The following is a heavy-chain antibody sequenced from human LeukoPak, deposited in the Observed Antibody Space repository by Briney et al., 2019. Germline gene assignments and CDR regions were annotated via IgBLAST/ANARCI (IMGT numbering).Heavy chain of an antibody. Sequence: PGGSLRLSCAASGFTFSSYAMSWVRQAPGKGLEWVSAISGSGGSTYYADSVKGRFTISRDNSKNTLYLQMNSLRAEDTAVYYCARPSSGSIRGAFDYWGQGTLVTVSS. CDR2: ISGSGGST. J-gene: IGHJ4*02. V-gene: IGHV3-23*01. CDR3: ARPSSGSIRGAFDY. CDR1: GFTFSSYA. D-gene: IGHD6-19*01.